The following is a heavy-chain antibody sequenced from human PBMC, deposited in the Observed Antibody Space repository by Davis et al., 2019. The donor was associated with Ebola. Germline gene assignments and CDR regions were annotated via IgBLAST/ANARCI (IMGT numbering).Heavy chain of an antibody. Sequence: ESLKISCAASGFIFSSYAMRWVRQAPGKGLEWVSSISVRSITYHADSVKGRFTISRDNSKNTLYLQMNSLRAEDTAVYYCAKVHPPTTVTTGWFDPWGQGTLVTVSS. CDR2: ISVRSIT. J-gene: IGHJ5*02. CDR3: AKVHPPTTVTTGWFDP. V-gene: IGHV3-23*01. CDR1: GFIFSSYA. D-gene: IGHD4-17*01.